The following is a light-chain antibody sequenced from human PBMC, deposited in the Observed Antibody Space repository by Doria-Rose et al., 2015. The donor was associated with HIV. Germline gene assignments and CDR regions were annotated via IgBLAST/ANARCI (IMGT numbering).Light chain of an antibody. V-gene: IGKV3-20*01. Sequence: TQSPGTLSLSPGERATLSCRASQRVKSSYLAWYQQKPGQAPRLLIYDASRATGIPDRFSGSGSGTDFTLTINRLEPEDFALYYCHQYGTSWTFGQGTKVEI. CDR2: DAS. CDR1: QRVKSSY. CDR3: HQYGTSWT. J-gene: IGKJ1*01.